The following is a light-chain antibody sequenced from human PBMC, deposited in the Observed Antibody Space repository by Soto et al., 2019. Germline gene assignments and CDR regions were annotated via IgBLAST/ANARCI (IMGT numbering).Light chain of an antibody. V-gene: IGLV2-14*01. J-gene: IGLJ1*01. CDR3: SSYSSSATNYV. Sequence: QSALTQPASVSGSPGQSITISCIGTSSDIGPYNYVSWYQQHPDKAPKLILYEVTNRPSGASDRFSGSKSGNAAFLTISGLQAEDEADYYCSSYSSSATNYVLGNGTKVTV. CDR1: SSDIGPYNY. CDR2: EVT.